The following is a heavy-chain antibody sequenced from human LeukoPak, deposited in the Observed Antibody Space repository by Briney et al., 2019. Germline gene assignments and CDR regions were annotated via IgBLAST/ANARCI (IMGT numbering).Heavy chain of an antibody. CDR1: GFTVSSNY. V-gene: IGHV3-53*01. CDR3: ARAKIPALLWFGDEGSAFDI. D-gene: IGHD3-10*01. CDR2: IYSGGST. Sequence: PGGSLRLSCAASGFTVSSNYMSWVRQAPGRGLEWVSVIYSGGSTYYADSVKGRFTISRDNSKNTLYLQMNSLRAEDTAVYYCARAKIPALLWFGDEGSAFDIWGQGTMVTVSS. J-gene: IGHJ3*02.